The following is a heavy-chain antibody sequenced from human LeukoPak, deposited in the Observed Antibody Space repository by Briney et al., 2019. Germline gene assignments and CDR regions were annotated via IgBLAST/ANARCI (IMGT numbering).Heavy chain of an antibody. CDR3: AVGYSSSWCLACGFDP. D-gene: IGHD6-13*01. CDR1: GFTFTSSA. J-gene: IGHJ5*02. CDR2: IVVGSGNT. Sequence: SVKVSCKASGFTFTSSAVQWVRQARGQRLEWIGWIVVGSGNTNYAQKFQERVTITRDMSTSTAYMELSSLRSEGTAVYYCAVGYSSSWCLACGFDPWGQGTLVTVSS. V-gene: IGHV1-58*01.